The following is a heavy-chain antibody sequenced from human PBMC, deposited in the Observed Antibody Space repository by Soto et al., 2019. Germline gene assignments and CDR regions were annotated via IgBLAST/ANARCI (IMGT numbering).Heavy chain of an antibody. CDR1: ARSPNTGHYD. CDR3: AREKAVDSTGWLDP. CDR2: VHTSRST. V-gene: IGHV4-61*02. Sequence: PAETLSLTSPLSARSPNTGHYDWSWIRQHAGKGREWIGRVHTSRSTTYNPSLKSRVTMSVDTSKSQFSLKLTSVTAAETAVYYCAREKAVDSTGWLDPWGQGTMVTVSS. D-gene: IGHD4-17*01. J-gene: IGHJ5*02.